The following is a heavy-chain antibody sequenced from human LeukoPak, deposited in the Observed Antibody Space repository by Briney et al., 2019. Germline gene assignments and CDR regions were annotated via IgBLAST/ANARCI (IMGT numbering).Heavy chain of an antibody. V-gene: IGHV4-61*02. CDR1: GGSISSGSYY. CDR3: ARDRRTGTTFSFDY. CDR2: LYASGST. Sequence: SETLSLTCTVSGGSISSGSYYWSWIRQPAGKGLEWIGSLYASGSTNYNPSLKSRVTISVDTSKNQFSLKLSSVTAADTAVYYCARDRRTGTTFSFDYWGQGTLVT. D-gene: IGHD1-7*01. J-gene: IGHJ4*02.